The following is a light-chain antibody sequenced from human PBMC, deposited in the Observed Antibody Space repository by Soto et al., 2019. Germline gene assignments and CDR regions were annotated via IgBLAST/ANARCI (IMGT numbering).Light chain of an antibody. J-gene: IGKJ4*01. CDR3: QQRRHWPLT. CDR1: QSVSSN. Sequence: EIVMTQSPATLSVSPGERATLSCRASQSVSSNLAWYQQKPGQAPRLLIYGASTRATGIPARFSGSGSGTNFSLTISTLDPEDSAIYYCQQRRHWPLTFGGGTKVDI. CDR2: GAS. V-gene: IGKV3-15*01.